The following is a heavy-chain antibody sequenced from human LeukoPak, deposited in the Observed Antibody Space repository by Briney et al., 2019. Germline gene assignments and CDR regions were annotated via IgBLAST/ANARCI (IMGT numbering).Heavy chain of an antibody. CDR1: GYTFTSYA. J-gene: IGHJ6*02. V-gene: IGHV1-69*13. D-gene: IGHD6-19*01. CDR2: IIPIFGTA. Sequence: GASVKVSCKASGYTFTSYAISWVRQAPGQGLEWMGGIIPIFGTANYAQKFQGRVTITADESTSTAYMELSSLRSEDTAVYYCARARLTNFGAVADKRMDVWGQGTTVTVSS. CDR3: ARARLTNFGAVADKRMDV.